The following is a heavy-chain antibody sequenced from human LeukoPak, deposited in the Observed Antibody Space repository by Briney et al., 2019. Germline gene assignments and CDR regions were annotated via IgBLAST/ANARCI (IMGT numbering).Heavy chain of an antibody. CDR3: ARVPTGIAERSVPGPNRQNYYYYYYMDV. CDR1: GGSISSYY. V-gene: IGHV4-59*01. D-gene: IGHD6-13*01. Sequence: PSETLSLTCTVSGGSISSYYWSWIRQPPGKGLEWIGYIYYSGSTNYNPSLKSRVTISVDTSKNQFSLKLSSVTAADTAVYYCARVPTGIAERSVPGPNRQNYYYYYYMDVWGKGTTVTVSS. CDR2: IYYSGST. J-gene: IGHJ6*03.